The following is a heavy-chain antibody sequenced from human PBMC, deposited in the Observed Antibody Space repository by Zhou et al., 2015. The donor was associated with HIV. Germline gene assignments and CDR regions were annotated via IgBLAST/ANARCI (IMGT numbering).Heavy chain of an antibody. J-gene: IGHJ4*02. CDR1: GFTFSSYG. V-gene: IGHV3-30*02. CDR2: IRYDGSNK. Sequence: QVQLVESGGGVVQPGGSLRLSCAASGFTFSSYGMHWVRQAPGKGLEWVAFIRYDGSNKYYADSVKGRFTISRDNSKNTLYLQMNSLRAEDTAVYYCANANDGETLTGEDFDYWGQGTLVTVSS. D-gene: IGHD7-27*01. CDR3: ANANDGETLTGEDFDY.